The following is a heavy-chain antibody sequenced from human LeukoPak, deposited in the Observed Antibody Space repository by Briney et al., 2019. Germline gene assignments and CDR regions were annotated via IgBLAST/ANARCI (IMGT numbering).Heavy chain of an antibody. D-gene: IGHD6-6*01. V-gene: IGHV4-30-2*01. CDR2: IYHSGST. Sequence: QTLSLTCTVSGGSISSGGYYWSWIRQPPGKGLEWIGYIYHSGSTYYNPSLKSRVTISVDRSKNQFSLKLSSVTAADTAVYYCARTYSSSPGSDYWGQGTLVTVSS. CDR3: ARTYSSSPGSDY. CDR1: GGSISSGGYY. J-gene: IGHJ4*02.